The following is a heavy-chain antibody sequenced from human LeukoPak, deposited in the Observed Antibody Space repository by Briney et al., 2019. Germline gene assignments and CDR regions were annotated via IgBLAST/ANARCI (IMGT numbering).Heavy chain of an antibody. CDR2: INPNSGGT. CDR1: GYTFTGYY. Sequence: ASVKVSCKASGYTFTGYYMHWVRQAPGQGLEWMGWINPNSGGTNYAQKLQGRVTMTTDTSTSTAYMELRSLRSDDTAVYYCARDEMVVASYFDYWGQGTLVTVSS. J-gene: IGHJ4*02. V-gene: IGHV1-2*02. CDR3: ARDEMVVASYFDY. D-gene: IGHD2-15*01.